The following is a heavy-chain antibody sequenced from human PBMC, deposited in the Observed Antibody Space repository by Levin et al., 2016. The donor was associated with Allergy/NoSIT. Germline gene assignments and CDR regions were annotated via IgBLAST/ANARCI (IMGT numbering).Heavy chain of an antibody. J-gene: IGHJ4*02. Sequence: WIRQPPGKGLEWVSAISGSGGSTYYADSVKGRFTISRDNSKNTLYLQMNSLRAEDTAVYYCAKEGSNNAFDYWGQGTLVTVSS. D-gene: IGHD1-14*01. CDR3: AKEGSNNAFDY. V-gene: IGHV3-23*01. CDR2: ISGSGGST.